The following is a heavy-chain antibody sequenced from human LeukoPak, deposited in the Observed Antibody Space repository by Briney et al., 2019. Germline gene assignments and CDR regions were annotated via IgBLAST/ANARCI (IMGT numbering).Heavy chain of an antibody. CDR3: ARVLGALYSYGRTSYMDV. D-gene: IGHD5-18*01. J-gene: IGHJ6*03. Sequence: ASVKVSCKASGYTCTSYGISWVRQAPGQGLEWMGWISAYNGNTNYAQKLQGRVTMTTDTSTSTAYMELRSLRSDDTAVYYCARVLGALYSYGRTSYMDVWGKGTTVTVSS. CDR2: ISAYNGNT. V-gene: IGHV1-18*01. CDR1: GYTCTSYG.